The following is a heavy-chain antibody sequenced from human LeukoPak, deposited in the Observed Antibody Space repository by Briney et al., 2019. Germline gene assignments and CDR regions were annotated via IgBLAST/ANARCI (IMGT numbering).Heavy chain of an antibody. Sequence: GRSLRLSCAASGFTFSSYAMPWVRQAPGKGLEWVAVISYDGSNKYYADSVKGRFTISRDNSKNTLYLQMNSLRAEDTAVYYCAKGGGYCSGGSCYLNWFDPWGQGTLVTVSS. CDR3: AKGGGYCSGGSCYLNWFDP. V-gene: IGHV3-30-3*01. CDR1: GFTFSSYA. D-gene: IGHD2-15*01. CDR2: ISYDGSNK. J-gene: IGHJ5*02.